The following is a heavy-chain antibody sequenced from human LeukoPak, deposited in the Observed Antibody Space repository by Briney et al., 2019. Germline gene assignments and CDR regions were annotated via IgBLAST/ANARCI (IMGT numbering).Heavy chain of an antibody. CDR2: ISVSDNT. CDR3: AKDDAWLQYGN. Sequence: GGSLRLSCAASGFPFSDYVMHWVRQAPGKGLEWVSAISVSDNTYHADSVKGRFTISRDNSKGTVYLQMNSLRPEDTAVYYCAKDDAWLQYGNWGRGTLVTVSS. V-gene: IGHV3-23*01. D-gene: IGHD5-24*01. CDR1: GFPFSDYV. J-gene: IGHJ4*02.